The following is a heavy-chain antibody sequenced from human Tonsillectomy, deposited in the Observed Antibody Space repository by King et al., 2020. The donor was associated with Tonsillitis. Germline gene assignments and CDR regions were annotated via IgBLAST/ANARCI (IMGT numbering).Heavy chain of an antibody. V-gene: IGHV3-9*01. Sequence: DVQLVESGGGLVQPGRSLRLSCTASGFTFNDYAMNWVRQAPGKGLEWVSGITWNSAVLGYADSVKGRFTISRDNAQNSLFLQMNSLRAEDTALYYCAKGSVAVQELFDSWGQGTLVTVSS. D-gene: IGHD1-26*01. J-gene: IGHJ4*02. CDR3: AKGSVAVQELFDS. CDR1: GFTFNDYA. CDR2: ITWNSAVL.